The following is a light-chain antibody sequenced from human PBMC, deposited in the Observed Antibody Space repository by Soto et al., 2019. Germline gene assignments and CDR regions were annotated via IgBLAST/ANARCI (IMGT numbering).Light chain of an antibody. CDR1: QSISSW. V-gene: IGKV1-5*01. CDR3: QQAASSPIT. J-gene: IGKJ5*01. Sequence: EIQMTSSHSTLSASVVYIVTITCLASQSISSWLAWYQQKPGKAPKLLIYDASSLESGVPSRFSGSGSGTDFTLTINGLQPEDFATYYCQQAASSPITFGQGTQLEIK. CDR2: DAS.